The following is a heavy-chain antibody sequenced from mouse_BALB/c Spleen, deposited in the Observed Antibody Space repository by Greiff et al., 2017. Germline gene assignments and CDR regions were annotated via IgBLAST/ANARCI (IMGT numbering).Heavy chain of an antibody. CDR2: INPSSGYT. CDR3: AREDYYGSFYAMDY. J-gene: IGHJ4*01. V-gene: IGHV1-4*02. D-gene: IGHD1-1*01. CDR1: GYTFTSYT. Sequence: QVQLKESAAELARPGASVKMSCKASGYTFTSYTMHWVKQRPGQGLEWIGYINPSSGYTEYNQKFKDKTTLTADKSSSTAYMQLSSLTSEDSAVYYCAREDYYGSFYAMDYWGQGTSVTVSS.